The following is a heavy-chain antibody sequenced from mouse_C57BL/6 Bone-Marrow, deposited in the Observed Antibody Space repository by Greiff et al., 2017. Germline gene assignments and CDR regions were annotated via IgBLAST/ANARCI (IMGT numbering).Heavy chain of an antibody. CDR1: GYTFTDYY. CDR3: ARRRGDYSKDY. Sequence: QVQLQQSGPELVKPGASVKISCKASGYTFTDYYINWVKQRPGQGLEWIGWIFPGSGSTYYNEKFKGKATLTVDKSSSTAYMLLSRLTSEDSAVYFCARRRGDYSKDYWGQGTTLTVSS. CDR2: IFPGSGST. J-gene: IGHJ2*01. D-gene: IGHD2-5*01. V-gene: IGHV1-75*01.